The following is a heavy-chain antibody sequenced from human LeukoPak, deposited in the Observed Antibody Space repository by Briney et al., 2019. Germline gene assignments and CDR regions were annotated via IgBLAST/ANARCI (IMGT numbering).Heavy chain of an antibody. Sequence: SETLSLTCTVSGGSISSYYWSWIRQPPGKGLEWIGYIYYSGSTNYNPSLKSRVTISVDTSKNQFSLKLSSVTAADTAVCYCARVKLERGKSIWFDPWGQGTLVTVSS. CDR1: GGSISSYY. J-gene: IGHJ5*02. CDR3: ARVKLERGKSIWFDP. D-gene: IGHD1-1*01. CDR2: IYYSGST. V-gene: IGHV4-59*01.